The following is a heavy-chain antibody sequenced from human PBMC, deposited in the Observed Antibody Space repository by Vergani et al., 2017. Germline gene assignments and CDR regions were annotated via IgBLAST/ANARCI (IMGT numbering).Heavy chain of an antibody. CDR3: ARVVFGGLNWFDP. J-gene: IGHJ5*02. V-gene: IGHV4-31*03. D-gene: IGHD3-3*01. CDR1: GGSISSGGYY. CDR2: IYYSGST. Sequence: QVQLQESGPGLVKPSQTLSLTCTVSGGSISSGGYYWSWIRQHPGKGLEWIGYIYYSGSTYYNPSLKSRGTISVDTSKNQFSLKVSSVTAADTAVYYCARVVFGGLNWFDPWGQGTLVTVSS.